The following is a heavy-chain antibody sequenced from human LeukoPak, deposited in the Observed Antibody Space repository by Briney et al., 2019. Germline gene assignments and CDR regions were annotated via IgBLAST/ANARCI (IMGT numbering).Heavy chain of an antibody. Sequence: ASVKVSCKASGYTFIGYYMHWVRQAPGQGLEWMGWINPNSGGTNYAQKFQGRVTMTRDTSISTAYMELSRLRSDDTAVYYCARGMGTGTTGHLLGYWGQGTLVTVSS. CDR3: ARGMGTGTTGHLLGY. CDR1: GYTFIGYY. J-gene: IGHJ4*02. V-gene: IGHV1-2*02. CDR2: INPNSGGT. D-gene: IGHD1-7*01.